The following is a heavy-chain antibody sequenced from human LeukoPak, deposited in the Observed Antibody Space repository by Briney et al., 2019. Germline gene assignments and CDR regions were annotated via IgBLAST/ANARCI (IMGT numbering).Heavy chain of an antibody. CDR3: ARGWEVTTPTDY. D-gene: IGHD4-17*01. CDR2: ISGSSSYI. V-gene: IGHV3-21*01. Sequence: GGSLRLSCAASGFTFSSYSMNWVRQAPGKGLEWVSSISGSSSYIYYADSVKGRFTISRDNAKNSLYLQMNSLRAEDTAVYYCARGWEVTTPTDYWGQGTLVTVSS. CDR1: GFTFSSYS. J-gene: IGHJ4*02.